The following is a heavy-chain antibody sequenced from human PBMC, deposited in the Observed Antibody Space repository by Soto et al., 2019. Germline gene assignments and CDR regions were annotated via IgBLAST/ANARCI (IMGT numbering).Heavy chain of an antibody. CDR2: INHSGST. CDR3: ARKLAGYYYYYYGMDV. V-gene: IGHV4-34*01. CDR1: GWSFGGYY. J-gene: IGHJ6*02. Sequence: ETVSLTFAVSGWSFGGYYWSWIGQPPGKGLEWIGEINHSGSTNYNPSLKSRVTISVDTSKNRFSLKLSSVTAADTAVYYCARKLAGYYYYYYGMDVWGQGTTVTVSS.